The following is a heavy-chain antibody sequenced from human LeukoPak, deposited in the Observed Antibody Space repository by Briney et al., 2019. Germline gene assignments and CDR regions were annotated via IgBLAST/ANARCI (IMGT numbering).Heavy chain of an antibody. Sequence: GGSLRLSCAASGFTFSSYSMNWVRQAPGKGLEWVSSISSSSSYIYYADSVKGRFTISRDNAKNSLYLQMNSLRAEDTAVYYCVWGDLWSGYFEAVNDYWGQGTLVTVSS. J-gene: IGHJ4*02. CDR2: ISSSSSYI. V-gene: IGHV3-21*01. CDR1: GFTFSSYS. D-gene: IGHD3-3*01. CDR3: VWGDLWSGYFEAVNDY.